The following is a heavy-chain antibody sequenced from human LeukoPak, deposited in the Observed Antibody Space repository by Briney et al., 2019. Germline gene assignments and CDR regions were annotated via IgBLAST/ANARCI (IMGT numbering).Heavy chain of an antibody. CDR1: GFTFSSYD. V-gene: IGHV3-13*01. Sequence: GGSLRLSCAASGFTFSSYDMHWVRQSTGEGLEWVSTIATTGDTHYPGSVKGRFTISRENAKNSLYLQMSSLRAGDSAIYYCVRGFRRPGAGISSIRYFDFWGQGPLVTVPS. CDR3: VRGFRRPGAGISSIRYFDF. D-gene: IGHD3-10*01. CDR2: IATTGDT. J-gene: IGHJ4*02.